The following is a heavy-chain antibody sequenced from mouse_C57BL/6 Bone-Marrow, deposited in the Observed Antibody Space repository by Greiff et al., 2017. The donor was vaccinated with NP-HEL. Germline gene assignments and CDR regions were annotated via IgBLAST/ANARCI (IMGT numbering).Heavy chain of an antibody. J-gene: IGHJ2*01. CDR1: GYTFTSYW. CDR2: IYPGSGST. Sequence: VHLVESGAELVKPGASVKMSCKASGYTFTSYWITWVKQRPGQGLEWIGDIYPGSGSTNYNEKFKSKATLTVDTSSSTAYMQLSSLTSEDSAVYYCARGRGTPDYWGQGTTLTVSS. CDR3: ARGRGTPDY. V-gene: IGHV1-55*01. D-gene: IGHD3-3*01.